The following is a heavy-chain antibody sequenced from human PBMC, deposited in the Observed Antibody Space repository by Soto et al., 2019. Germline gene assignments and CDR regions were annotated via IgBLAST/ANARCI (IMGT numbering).Heavy chain of an antibody. V-gene: IGHV1-18*04. CDR3: ARDDSFCSSFSCYSEAYYYYGKDV. D-gene: IGHD2-2*02. J-gene: IGHJ6*02. CDR2: ISAYNGNT. Sequence: ASVKVSCKASGYTFTSYGISWVRQAPGQGLEWMGWISAYNGNTNYAQKLQGRVTMTTDTSTSTAYMELRSLRSDDTAVYYCARDDSFCSSFSCYSEAYYYYGKDVWGQGTTVTVSS. CDR1: GYTFTSYG.